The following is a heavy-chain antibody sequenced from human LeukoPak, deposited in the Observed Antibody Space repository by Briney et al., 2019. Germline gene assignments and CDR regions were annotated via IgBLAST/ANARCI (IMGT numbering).Heavy chain of an antibody. J-gene: IGHJ1*01. V-gene: IGHV4-59*01. CDR1: Y. Sequence: YXSWIRQXXXXGLEWIGYIYYSGSTNYNPSLKSRVTISVDTSKNQFSLKLSSVTAADTAVYYCASLDSSGYYDFQRWGQGTLVTVSS. D-gene: IGHD3-22*01. CDR2: IYYSGST. CDR3: ASLDSSGYYDFQR.